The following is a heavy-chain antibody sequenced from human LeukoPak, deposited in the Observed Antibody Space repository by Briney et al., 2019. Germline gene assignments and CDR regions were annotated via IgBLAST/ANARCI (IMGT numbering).Heavy chain of an antibody. CDR1: GDTSGSYA. Sequence: GASVKVCCKASGDTSGSYAMNWVRQAPGQGLEWVARIIPLLGITNHAQKLQGRVTVNADTSTNTVYMELSSLRPDDTAVYYCARARSRITFGGIRHAFDIWGQGTLVTVSS. D-gene: IGHD3-16*01. CDR3: ARARSRITFGGIRHAFDI. V-gene: IGHV1-69*04. J-gene: IGHJ3*02. CDR2: IIPLLGIT.